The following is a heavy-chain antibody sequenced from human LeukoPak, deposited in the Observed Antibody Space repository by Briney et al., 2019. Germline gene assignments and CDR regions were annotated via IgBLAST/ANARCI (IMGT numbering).Heavy chain of an antibody. CDR3: ARRVPSSGYDWFDP. CDR2: IYHSGST. D-gene: IGHD3-22*01. V-gene: IGHV4-38-2*02. J-gene: IGHJ5*02. Sequence: SETLSLACTVSGYSISSGYYWGWVRQPPGKGLEWIGSIYHSGSTYYNPSLKSRVTISVDTSKNQFSLKLSSVTAADTAVYYCARRVPSSGYDWFDPWGQGTLVTVSS. CDR1: GYSISSGYY.